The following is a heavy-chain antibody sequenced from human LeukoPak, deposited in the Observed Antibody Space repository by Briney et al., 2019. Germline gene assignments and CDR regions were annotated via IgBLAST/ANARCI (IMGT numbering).Heavy chain of an antibody. J-gene: IGHJ4*02. Sequence: PSETLSLTCTVSDGSISSYYWSWIRQPPGKGLEWIGYIYYSGSTNYNPSLKSRVTISVDTSKNQFSLKLSSVTAADTAVYYCARVAGDYDILTGYTYFDYWGQGTLVTVSS. D-gene: IGHD3-9*01. CDR1: DGSISSYY. CDR2: IYYSGST. CDR3: ARVAGDYDILTGYTYFDY. V-gene: IGHV4-59*01.